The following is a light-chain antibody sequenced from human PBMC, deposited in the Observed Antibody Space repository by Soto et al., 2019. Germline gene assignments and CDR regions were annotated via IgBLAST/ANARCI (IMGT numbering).Light chain of an antibody. CDR1: QSVSRH. CDR3: QQRSNWPPVT. V-gene: IGKV3-11*01. Sequence: EVVLTQSPATLSLSPGERATLSCRASQSVSRHLAWYHQQPGHAPRLLILAASDRATGIPARFSGSGSGTNFTLTISSLEPEDFAVYYCQQRSNWPPVTFGGGTKVDIK. CDR2: AAS. J-gene: IGKJ4*01.